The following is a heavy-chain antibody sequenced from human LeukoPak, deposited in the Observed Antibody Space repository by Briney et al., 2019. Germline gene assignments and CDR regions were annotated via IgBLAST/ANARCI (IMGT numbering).Heavy chain of an antibody. D-gene: IGHD3-10*01. CDR3: AREIFGSGSYPDF. CDR1: GFTFSDYY. V-gene: IGHV3-69-1*02. J-gene: IGHJ4*02. CDR2: ISSSSTI. Sequence: GGSLRLSCAASGFTFSDYYMNWVRQAPGKGLEWVSSISSSSTIYYADSVKGRFTISRDNAQNSLYLQMNNLRPEDTAVYYCAREIFGSGSYPDFWGQGTLVTVSS.